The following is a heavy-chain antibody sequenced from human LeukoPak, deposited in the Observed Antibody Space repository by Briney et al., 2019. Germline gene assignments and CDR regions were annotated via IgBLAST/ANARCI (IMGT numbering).Heavy chain of an antibody. CDR3: ARGSRLGSYSRYFDY. D-gene: IGHD1-26*01. J-gene: IGHJ4*02. CDR2: IYPGDSDT. CDR1: GYSFTSYW. V-gene: IGHV5-51*01. Sequence: GESLKISCKGSGYSFTSYWIGWVRQMPGKGLGWMGIIYPGDSDTRYSPSFQGQVTISADKSISTAYLQWSSLKASDTAMYYCARGSRLGSYSRYFDYWGQGTLVTVSS.